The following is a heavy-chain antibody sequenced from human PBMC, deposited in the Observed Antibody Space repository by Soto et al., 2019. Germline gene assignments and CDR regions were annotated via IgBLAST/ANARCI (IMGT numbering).Heavy chain of an antibody. J-gene: IGHJ6*02. V-gene: IGHV4-34*01. CDR3: ARLPRGYNYGMDV. CDR2: INHSGST. CDR1: GGSFSGYY. Sequence: PSETLSITCAVYGGSFSGYYWSWIRQPPGKGLEWIGEINHSGSTNYNPSLKSRVTISVDTSKNQFSLKLSSVTAADTAVYYCARLPRGYNYGMDVWGQGTTVTVSS.